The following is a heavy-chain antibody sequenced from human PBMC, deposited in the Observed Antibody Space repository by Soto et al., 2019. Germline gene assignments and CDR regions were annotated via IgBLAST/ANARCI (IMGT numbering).Heavy chain of an antibody. CDR3: ARAGLEPANAFDV. CDR1: GFIFSSYT. Sequence: SCTASGFIFSSYTINWVRQAPGKGLEWVSSISGSGSYIYIADSMKGRITISRDNAQNSVHLQMNSLRVEDTAVYYCARAGLEPANAFDVWGQGTKVTVSS. CDR2: ISGSGSYI. J-gene: IGHJ3*01. V-gene: IGHV3-21*06. D-gene: IGHD2-2*01.